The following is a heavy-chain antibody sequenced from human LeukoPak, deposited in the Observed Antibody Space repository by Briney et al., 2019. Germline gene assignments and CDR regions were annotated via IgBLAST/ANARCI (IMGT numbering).Heavy chain of an antibody. CDR2: INHSGST. D-gene: IGHD3-22*01. Sequence: ETLSLTCAVYGGSFSGYYWSWIRQPPGKGLEWIGEINHSGSTNYNPSLKSRVAISVDTSKNQFSLKLSSVTAADTAVYYCARGYYDSSGYYYYFDYWGQGTLVTVSS. CDR3: ARGYYDSSGYYYYFDY. CDR1: GGSFSGYY. V-gene: IGHV4-34*01. J-gene: IGHJ4*02.